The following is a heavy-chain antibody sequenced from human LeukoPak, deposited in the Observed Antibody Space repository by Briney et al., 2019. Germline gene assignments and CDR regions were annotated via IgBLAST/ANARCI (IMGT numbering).Heavy chain of an antibody. J-gene: IGHJ4*02. Sequence: GGSLRLSCAASGFTFSSYAISWVRQAPGKGLEWVSAISGSGGSTYYADSVKHRFTISRDNSKNTLYLQMNSLRAEDTAVYYCAKDGDILTGYLDYWGQGTLVTVSS. CDR2: ISGSGGST. D-gene: IGHD3-9*01. V-gene: IGHV3-23*01. CDR1: GFTFSSYA. CDR3: AKDGDILTGYLDY.